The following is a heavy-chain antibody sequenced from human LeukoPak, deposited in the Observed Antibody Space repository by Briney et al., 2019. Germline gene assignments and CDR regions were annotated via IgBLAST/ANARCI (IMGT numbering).Heavy chain of an antibody. CDR1: GGSSSGNH. CDR2: IRHSGST. D-gene: IGHD3-3*01. V-gene: IGHV4-34*01. CDR3: ARVNDFWSGYYYDAFDI. J-gene: IGHJ3*02. Sequence: SETLSLTCGVYGGSSSGNHWSWIRQPPGKGLEWIGEIRHSGSTNYNPSLESRVAISVDTSKNQVSLRLNSVTATDTAVYYCARVNDFWSGYYYDAFDIWGQGTMVAVSS.